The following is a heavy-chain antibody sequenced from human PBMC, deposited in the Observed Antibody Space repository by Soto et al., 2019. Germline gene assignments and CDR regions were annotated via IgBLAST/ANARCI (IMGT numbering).Heavy chain of an antibody. CDR2: IYWDDDK. V-gene: IGHV2-5*02. Sequence: QITLKESGPTLVKPTQTLTLTCTFSGFSLSTSGVGVGWIRQPPGKALEWLALIYWDDDKRYSPSLKSRLTTTKDTPKNQVVLTMTNMDPVDTATYYCEPLRGPQDAFDVWGQGTMVTVSS. CDR3: EPLRGPQDAFDV. J-gene: IGHJ3*01. CDR1: GFSLSTSGVG.